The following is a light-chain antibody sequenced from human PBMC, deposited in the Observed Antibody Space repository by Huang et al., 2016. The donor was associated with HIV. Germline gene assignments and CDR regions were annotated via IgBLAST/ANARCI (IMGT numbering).Light chain of an antibody. CDR2: DAS. J-gene: IGKJ3*01. CDR3: QQYDNWPPFT. Sequence: EIVMTQSPGTVSVSPGERATLAFRASQSVRSNLPWYQQKPGQAPRLLIYDASTRATGGPARFSGSGSGTQFTLSISSLQSEDFAVYYCQQYDNWPPFTFGPGTKVDIK. CDR1: QSVRSN. V-gene: IGKV3-15*01.